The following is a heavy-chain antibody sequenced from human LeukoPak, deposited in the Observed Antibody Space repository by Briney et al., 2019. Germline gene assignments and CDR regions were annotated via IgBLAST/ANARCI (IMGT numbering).Heavy chain of an antibody. J-gene: IGHJ5*02. Sequence: PGGSLRLSCAASGFTFSTYSMNWVRQAPGKGLEWVSYISSSSSTRYCADSVKGRFTISRDNAKNSLYLQMNSLRAEDTAVYYCARGLYDCSSTSCYFGFDPWGQGTLVTVSS. CDR1: GFTFSTYS. CDR2: ISSSSSTR. V-gene: IGHV3-48*01. CDR3: ARGLYDCSSTSCYFGFDP. D-gene: IGHD2-2*01.